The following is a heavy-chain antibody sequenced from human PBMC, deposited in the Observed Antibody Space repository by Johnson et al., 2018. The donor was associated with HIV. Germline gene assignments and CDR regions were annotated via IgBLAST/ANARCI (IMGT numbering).Heavy chain of an antibody. CDR1: GFIVSFNS. D-gene: IGHD1-26*01. CDR2: FYSDGST. V-gene: IGHV3-53*01. CDR3: ATDRWGSYDAFHI. J-gene: IGHJ3*02. Sequence: VQLVESGGGLIQPGGSLRLSCAASGFIVSFNSMHWVRQAPGKGLEWVSLFYSDGSTHYADSVKGRFTISRDYSKNTLYLQMNSLRGEDTAVYYRATDRWGSYDAFHIWGQGTMVTVSS.